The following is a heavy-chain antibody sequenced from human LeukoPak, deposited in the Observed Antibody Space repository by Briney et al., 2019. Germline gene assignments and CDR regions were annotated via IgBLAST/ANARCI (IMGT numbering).Heavy chain of an antibody. V-gene: IGHV1-18*01. Sequence: ASVKVSCKVSGYTLTELSMHWVRQAPGKGLEXXXWISAYNGNTNYAQKLQGRVTMTTDTSTSTAYMELRSLRSDDTAVYYCARWGGELLYFDYWGQGTLVTVSS. CDR2: ISAYNGNT. D-gene: IGHD1-26*01. J-gene: IGHJ4*02. CDR1: GYTLTELS. CDR3: ARWGGELLYFDY.